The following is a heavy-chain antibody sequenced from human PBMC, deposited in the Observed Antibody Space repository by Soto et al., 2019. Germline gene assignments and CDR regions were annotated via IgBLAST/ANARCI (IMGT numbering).Heavy chain of an antibody. CDR2: ISSSSSYI. V-gene: IGHV3-21*01. CDR3: ARDREPIIDY. J-gene: IGHJ4*02. D-gene: IGHD1-1*01. CDR1: GFPFSSYS. Sequence: GGSLRLSCAASGFPFSSYSMNWVRQAPGKGLEWVSSISSSSSYIYYADSVKGRFTISRDNAKNSLYLQMNSLRAEDTAVYYCARDREPIIDYWGQRTLVTVSS.